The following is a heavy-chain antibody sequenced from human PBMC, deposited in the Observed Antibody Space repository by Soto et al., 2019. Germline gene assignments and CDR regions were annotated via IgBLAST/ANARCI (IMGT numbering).Heavy chain of an antibody. D-gene: IGHD4-17*01. CDR1: GYTFTSYD. Sequence: ASVKVSCKASGYTFTSYDINWVRKATGQGFEWMGWMNPNSGNTGYAQKFQGRVTMTRNTSISTAYMELSSLRSEDTAVYYCARGLSILGDYGIYYFDYWGQGTLVTVSS. V-gene: IGHV1-8*01. CDR3: ARGLSILGDYGIYYFDY. J-gene: IGHJ4*02. CDR2: MNPNSGNT.